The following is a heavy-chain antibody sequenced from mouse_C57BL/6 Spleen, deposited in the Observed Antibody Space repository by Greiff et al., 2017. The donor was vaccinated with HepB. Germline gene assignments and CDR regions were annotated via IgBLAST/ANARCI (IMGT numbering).Heavy chain of an antibody. CDR2: ISSGSSTI. J-gene: IGHJ3*01. D-gene: IGHD2-2*01. V-gene: IGHV5-17*01. Sequence: EVKLMESGGGLVKPGGSLKLSCAASGFTFSDYGMHWVRQAPEKGLEWVAYISSGSSTIYYADTVKGRFTISRDNAKNTLFLQMTSLRSEDTAMYYCARPYGYDPWFACWGQGTLVTVSA. CDR1: GFTFSDYG. CDR3: ARPYGYDPWFAC.